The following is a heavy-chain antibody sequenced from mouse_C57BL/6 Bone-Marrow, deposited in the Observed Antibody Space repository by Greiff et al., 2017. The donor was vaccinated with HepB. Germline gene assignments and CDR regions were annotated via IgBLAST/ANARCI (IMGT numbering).Heavy chain of an antibody. CDR3: TRWGRWLLRYHDY. D-gene: IGHD2-3*01. CDR1: GYTFTSYW. J-gene: IGHJ2*01. CDR2: IYPGNSDT. V-gene: IGHV1-5*01. Sequence: VQLQQSGTVLARPGASVKMSCKTSGYTFTSYWLHWVKQRPGQGLEWIGAIYPGNSDTSYNQKFKGKAKLTAVTSASTAYMELSSLTNEDSAVYYCTRWGRWLLRYHDYWGQGTTLTVSS.